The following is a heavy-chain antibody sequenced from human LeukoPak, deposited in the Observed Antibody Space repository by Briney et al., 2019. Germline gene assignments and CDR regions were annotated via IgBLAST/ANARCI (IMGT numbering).Heavy chain of an antibody. CDR2: ISWNGGDI. Sequence: GGSLRLSCVASGFKFDDYAMHWVRQGLGKGLEWVSGISWNGGDIDYADSVKGRFTISRDNGKNSLYLQLNSLRPEDTALYYCAKGPAVAGLSWFDPWGQGTLVTVSA. V-gene: IGHV3-9*01. J-gene: IGHJ5*02. CDR3: AKGPAVAGLSWFDP. CDR1: GFKFDDYA. D-gene: IGHD6-13*01.